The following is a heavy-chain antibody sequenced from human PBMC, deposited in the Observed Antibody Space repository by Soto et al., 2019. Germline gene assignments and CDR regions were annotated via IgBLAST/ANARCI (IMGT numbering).Heavy chain of an antibody. D-gene: IGHD3-22*01. CDR2: IYHSGST. V-gene: IGHV4-4*02. J-gene: IGHJ5*02. Sequence: QVQLQESGPGLVKPSGTLSLTCAVSGGSISSSNWWSWVRQPPGKGLEWIGEIYHSGSTNYNPSLKSRVTMSVDKAKNQFSLQLSSVTAADTAVYYCARLSYDSPSWFDPWGQGTLVTVSS. CDR1: GGSISSSNW. CDR3: ARLSYDSPSWFDP.